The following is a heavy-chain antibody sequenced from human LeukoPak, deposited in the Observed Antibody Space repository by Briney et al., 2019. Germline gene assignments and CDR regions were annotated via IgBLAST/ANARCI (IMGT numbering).Heavy chain of an antibody. CDR3: ATGVAYCTNGVCSNFDY. V-gene: IGHV1-24*01. Sequence: ASVKVSCKVPGYTLTELSMHWVRQAPGKGLEWMRGLDPEDGETIYAQKFQGRVTMTEDTSTDTAYMELSSLRSEDTAVYYCATGVAYCTNGVCSNFDYWGQGTLVTVSS. CDR2: LDPEDGET. D-gene: IGHD2-8*01. CDR1: GYTLTELS. J-gene: IGHJ4*02.